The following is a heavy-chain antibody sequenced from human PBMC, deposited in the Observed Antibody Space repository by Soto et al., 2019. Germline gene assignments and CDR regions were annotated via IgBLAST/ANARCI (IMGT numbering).Heavy chain of an antibody. CDR1: GGSSSSSSYY. CDR2: IYYSGST. D-gene: IGHD6-19*01. J-gene: IGHJ4*02. V-gene: IGHV4-39*01. Sequence: SETLSLTCTVAGGSSSSSSYYWGWIRQPPGKGLEWIGSIYYSGSTYYNPSLKSRVTISVDTSKNQFSLKLSSVTAADTAVYYCARLSKYSSGQIDYWGQGTLVTVSS. CDR3: ARLSKYSSGQIDY.